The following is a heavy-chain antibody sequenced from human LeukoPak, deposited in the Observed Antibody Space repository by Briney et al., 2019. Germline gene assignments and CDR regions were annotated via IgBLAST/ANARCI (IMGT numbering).Heavy chain of an antibody. Sequence: APVRVSCKASGYTFTSYYMHWVRQAPGQGLEWMGIINPTGGSTSYAQKFQGRVTMTRDMSTSTVYMELSRLRSEDTAVYYCARSVVATITPGDYWGQGTLVTVSS. CDR2: INPTGGST. CDR3: ARSVVATITPGDY. CDR1: GYTFTSYY. J-gene: IGHJ4*02. D-gene: IGHD5-12*01. V-gene: IGHV1-46*01.